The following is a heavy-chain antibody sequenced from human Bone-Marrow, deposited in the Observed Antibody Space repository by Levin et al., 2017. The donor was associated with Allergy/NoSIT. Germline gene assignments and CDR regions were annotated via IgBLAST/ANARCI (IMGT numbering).Heavy chain of an antibody. J-gene: IGHJ6*02. CDR2: ISSGGSAI. D-gene: IGHD2-2*02. CDR1: GFTFSSYE. Sequence: GESLKISCPASGFTFSSYEMNWVRQAPGKGLEWVSYISSGGSAIYYADSVKGRFTISRDNAQNSLYLQMNSLRAEDTAVYYCARGASCTSTSCYTVDYYYYGMDVWGQGTTVTVSS. V-gene: IGHV3-48*03. CDR3: ARGASCTSTSCYTVDYYYYGMDV.